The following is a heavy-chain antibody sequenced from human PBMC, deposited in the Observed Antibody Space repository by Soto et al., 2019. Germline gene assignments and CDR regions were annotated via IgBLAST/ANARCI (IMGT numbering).Heavy chain of an antibody. CDR2: IYYSGST. CDR3: ARARYDGDYDY. CDR1: VGSISIYY. Sequence: SETLSLTCTFSVGSISIYYWSWIRQPPGKGLEWIGYIYYSGSTNYNPSLKSRVTISVDTSKNQFSLKLSSVTAADTAVYYCARARYDGDYDYWGQGTMVTVSS. V-gene: IGHV4-59*01. J-gene: IGHJ4*02. D-gene: IGHD4-17*01.